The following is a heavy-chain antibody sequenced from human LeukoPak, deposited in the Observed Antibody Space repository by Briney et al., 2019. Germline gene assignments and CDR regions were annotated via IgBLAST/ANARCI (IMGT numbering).Heavy chain of an antibody. D-gene: IGHD4-17*01. CDR3: ATFSNYGDFFDF. V-gene: IGHV5-51*01. Sequence: ESLKIPCQGSGYSFTSRWIAWVRQMPGKGLEWMGIIYPGYSDIRYNPSFQGQVTMSADKSVNVAYLQWSSLKASDTAMYYCATFSNYGDFFDFWGQGTLAPVSS. CDR1: GYSFTSRW. J-gene: IGHJ4*02. CDR2: IYPGYSDI.